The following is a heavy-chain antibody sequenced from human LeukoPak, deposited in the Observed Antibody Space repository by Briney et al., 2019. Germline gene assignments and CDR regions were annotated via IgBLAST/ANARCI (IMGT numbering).Heavy chain of an antibody. CDR1: GFTFSSYA. CDR2: ISWNSGGI. D-gene: IGHD3-10*01. V-gene: IGHV3-9*01. Sequence: GGSLRLSCAASGFTFSSYAMSWVRQPPGKGLEWVSGISWNSGGIGYADSVKGRFTISRDNAKNSLYLRMNSLRPEDTALYYCAKVRGRRASYYYYAMDVWGQGTTVTVSS. J-gene: IGHJ6*02. CDR3: AKVRGRRASYYYYAMDV.